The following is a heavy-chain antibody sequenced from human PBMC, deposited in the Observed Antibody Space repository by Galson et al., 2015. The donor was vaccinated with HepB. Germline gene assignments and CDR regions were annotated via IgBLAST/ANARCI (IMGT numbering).Heavy chain of an antibody. J-gene: IGHJ4*02. Sequence: SLRLSCAASGFTVSSNYMSWVRQAPGKGLEWVSVIYSGGSTYYADSVKGRFTISRDNSKNTLYLQTNSLRAEDTAVYYCARQLYSGSYYFDYWGQGTLVTVSS. CDR3: ARQLYSGSYYFDY. CDR2: IYSGGST. CDR1: GFTVSSNY. V-gene: IGHV3-66*04. D-gene: IGHD1-26*01.